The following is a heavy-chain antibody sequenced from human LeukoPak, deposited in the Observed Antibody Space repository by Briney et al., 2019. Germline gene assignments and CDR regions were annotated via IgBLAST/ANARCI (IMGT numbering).Heavy chain of an antibody. V-gene: IGHV1-69*13. Sequence: ASVKVSCKASGGTFSSYGISWVRQAPGQGLEWMGGIIPIFGTPNYAQKFQGRVTITADESTSTAYMELSSLRSEDTAVYYCARGRGLLLSNFDYWGQGTLVTVSS. CDR1: GGTFSSYG. CDR3: ARGRGLLLSNFDY. D-gene: IGHD3-10*01. J-gene: IGHJ4*02. CDR2: IIPIFGTP.